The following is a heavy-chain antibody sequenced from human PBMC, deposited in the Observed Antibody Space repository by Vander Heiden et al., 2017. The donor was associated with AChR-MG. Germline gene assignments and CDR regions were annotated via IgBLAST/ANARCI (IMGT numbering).Heavy chain of an antibody. CDR2: MYYIEST. V-gene: IGHV4-59*01. CDR1: GGSISTYY. D-gene: IGHD1-1*01. CDR3: ARRDGNEAFDI. Sequence: HVQLQESGPGLVKPSETLSLTCTVSGGSISTYYWNWIRQPPGKGLEWIGYMYYIESTNYNPSLKSRVTISVDTSKNQFSLKLSSVTAADTAMYFCARRDGNEAFDIWGQGTMVTVSS. J-gene: IGHJ3*02.